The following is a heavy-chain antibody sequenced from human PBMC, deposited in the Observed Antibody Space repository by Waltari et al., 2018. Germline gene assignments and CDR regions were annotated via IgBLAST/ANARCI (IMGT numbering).Heavy chain of an antibody. CDR3: ARAYGDYVNWFDP. V-gene: IGHV4-59*01. CDR2: IYYSGST. J-gene: IGHJ5*02. Sequence: QVQLQESGPGLVKPSETLSLTCTVSGGSISSYYWSWIRQPPGKGLEWIGYIYYSGSTNYNPSLKSRVTISVETSKNQFSLKLSAVTAADTAVYYCARAYGDYVNWFDPWGQGTLVTVSS. D-gene: IGHD4-17*01. CDR1: GGSISSYY.